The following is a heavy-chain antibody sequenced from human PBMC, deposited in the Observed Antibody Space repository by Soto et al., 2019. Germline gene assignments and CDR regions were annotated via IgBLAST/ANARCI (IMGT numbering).Heavy chain of an antibody. CDR1: GFTLSSYV. CDR2: ISYAGNDN. D-gene: IGHD6-19*01. J-gene: IGHJ3*01. CDR3: ARDRQQWLEPGGGALPF. V-gene: IGHV3-30-3*01. Sequence: QVQLVESGGGVVQPGRSLRLSCAASGFTLSSYVMHWVRQAPGKGLEWVARISYAGNDNYYADSVKGRFTISRDNSKKTLYLQMTRLRADDTAVYYCARDRQQWLEPGGGALPFWGQGTMVIVSS.